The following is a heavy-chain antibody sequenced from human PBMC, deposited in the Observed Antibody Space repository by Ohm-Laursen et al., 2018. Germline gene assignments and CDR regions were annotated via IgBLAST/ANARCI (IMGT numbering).Heavy chain of an antibody. Sequence: SLRLSCSASGFTFDDHYMDWVRQAPGKGLEWVGRIRKKDNSYTTEYAGSVKGRFTISRDDSKNTLYLQMNSLKTEDTAVYYCTTATGSWGQGTLVTVSS. CDR2: IRKKDNSYTT. CDR1: GFTFDDHY. CDR3: TTATGS. D-gene: IGHD1-14*01. J-gene: IGHJ5*02. V-gene: IGHV3-72*01.